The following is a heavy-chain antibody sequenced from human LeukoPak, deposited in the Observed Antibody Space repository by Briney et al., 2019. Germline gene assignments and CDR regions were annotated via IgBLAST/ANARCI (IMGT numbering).Heavy chain of an antibody. V-gene: IGHV1-2*02. Sequence: ASVKDACMASGYTFSGYYMHWVRQAPGQGLEWMGWINPNSGGTNYAQKFQGRVTMTRDTSISTAYMELSRLRSDDTAVYYCASPRLVPLDAFDLWGEGTMVTVSS. J-gene: IGHJ3*01. CDR3: ASPRLVPLDAFDL. D-gene: IGHD6-19*01. CDR1: GYTFSGYY. CDR2: INPNSGGT.